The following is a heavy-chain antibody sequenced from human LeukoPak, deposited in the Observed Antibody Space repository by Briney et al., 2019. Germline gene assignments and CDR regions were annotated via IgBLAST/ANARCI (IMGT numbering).Heavy chain of an antibody. V-gene: IGHV3-48*01. CDR1: GFTFSDYS. J-gene: IGHJ4*02. Sequence: GGSLRLSCAVSGFTFSDYSMNWVRQASGKGLEWISYISSSGRSIYYADSVKGRFTISRDNAKKSLWLQMNNLRAEDTAVYYCARERDISGYTPDFWGQGTLVTVSS. D-gene: IGHD3-22*01. CDR3: ARERDISGYTPDF. CDR2: ISSSGRSI.